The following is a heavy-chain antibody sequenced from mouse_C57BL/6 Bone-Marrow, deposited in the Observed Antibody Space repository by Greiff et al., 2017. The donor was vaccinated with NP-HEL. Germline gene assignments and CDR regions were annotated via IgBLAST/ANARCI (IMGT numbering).Heavy chain of an antibody. J-gene: IGHJ1*03. Sequence: QVQLKQPGAELVRPGSSVKLSCKASGYTFTSYWMHWVKQRPIQGLEWIGNIDPSDSETHYNQKFKDKATLTVDKSSSTAYMQLSSLTSEDSAVYYCARWGPYGNYPYWYFDVWGTGTTVTVSS. CDR1: GYTFTSYW. V-gene: IGHV1-52*01. D-gene: IGHD2-1*01. CDR2: IDPSDSET. CDR3: ARWGPYGNYPYWYFDV.